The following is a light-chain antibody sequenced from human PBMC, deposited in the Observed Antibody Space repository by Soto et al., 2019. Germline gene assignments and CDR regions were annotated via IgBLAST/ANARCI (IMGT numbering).Light chain of an antibody. J-gene: IGLJ3*02. Sequence: QSVLTQPPSASGTPGQRVTISCSGSSSNIGSHVIYWYQQLAGTAPKLLMYNNYQRPSGVPDRFSGSKSGTSASLAISGLQSEDEADHYCAVWDDSLDGWVFGVGTKLTVL. CDR3: AVWDDSLDGWV. CDR2: NNY. V-gene: IGLV1-44*01. CDR1: SSNIGSHV.